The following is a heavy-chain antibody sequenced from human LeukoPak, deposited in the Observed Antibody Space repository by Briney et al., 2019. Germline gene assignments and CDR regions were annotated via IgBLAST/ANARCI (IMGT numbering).Heavy chain of an antibody. CDR2: IYHSGST. J-gene: IGHJ4*02. Sequence: SGTLSLTCAVSGGSISSSNWWSWVRQPPGKGLEWIGEIYHSGSTNYNPSLKSRVTISVDKSKNQFSLKLSSVTAADTAVYYCARVRYCSGGSCYTYFDYWGQGTLGTVSS. CDR1: GGSISSSNW. D-gene: IGHD2-15*01. V-gene: IGHV4-4*02. CDR3: ARVRYCSGGSCYTYFDY.